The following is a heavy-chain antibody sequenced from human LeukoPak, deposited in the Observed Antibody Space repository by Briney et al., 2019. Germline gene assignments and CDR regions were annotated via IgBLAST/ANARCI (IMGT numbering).Heavy chain of an antibody. V-gene: IGHV4-4*07. CDR2: IYTSGST. D-gene: IGHD6-19*01. CDR3: ARDRGESGWVGDYYMDV. Sequence: PSETLSLTCTVSGGSISSYYWSWIRQPAGKGLEWIGRIYTSGSTNYNPSLKSRVTMSVDTSKNQFSLKLSSVTAADTAVYYCARDRGESGWVGDYYMDVWGKGTTVTVS. CDR1: GGSISSYY. J-gene: IGHJ6*03.